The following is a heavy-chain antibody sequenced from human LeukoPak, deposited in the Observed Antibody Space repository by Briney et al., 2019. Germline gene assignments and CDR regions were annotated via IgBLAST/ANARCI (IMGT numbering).Heavy chain of an antibody. D-gene: IGHD3/OR15-3a*01. CDR1: GGSINSRSYN. CDR3: ARQTGSGLFTLP. V-gene: IGHV4-39*01. J-gene: IGHJ4*02. Sequence: PSETLSLTCTVSGGSINSRSYNWGWIRQPPGKGLEWIGSTYYSGSTYYNPSLKNRVTISIDTSKNQFSLWLTSVTAADTAMYYCARQTGSGLFTLPGGQGTLVTVSS. CDR2: TYYSGST.